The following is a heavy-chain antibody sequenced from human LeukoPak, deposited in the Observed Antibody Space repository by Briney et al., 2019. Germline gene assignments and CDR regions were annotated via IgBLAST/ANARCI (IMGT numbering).Heavy chain of an antibody. Sequence: GGSLRLSCAASGFTFSSYSMNWVRQAPGKGLEWVSSISSSSSYIYYADSVKGRFTISRDNAKNSLYLQMNSPRAEDTAVYYCARDLFYDSSGRPPDAFDIWGQGTMVTVSS. V-gene: IGHV3-21*01. D-gene: IGHD3-22*01. CDR3: ARDLFYDSSGRPPDAFDI. CDR2: ISSSSSYI. J-gene: IGHJ3*02. CDR1: GFTFSSYS.